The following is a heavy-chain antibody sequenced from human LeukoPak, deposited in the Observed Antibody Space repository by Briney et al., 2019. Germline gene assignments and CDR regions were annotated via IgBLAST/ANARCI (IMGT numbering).Heavy chain of an antibody. V-gene: IGHV4-31*03. Sequence: PSQTLSLTCTVSGGSISSGGYYWSWIRQHPGKGLEWIGYIYYSGSTYYNPSLKSRVTISVDTSKNQFSLKLSSVPAADTAVYSGARLPLTTVGQAGGKGFDPGGRETLVTVS. CDR3: ARLPLTTVGQAGGKGFDP. CDR2: IYYSGST. J-gene: IGHJ5*02. CDR1: GGSISSGGYY. D-gene: IGHD4-17*01.